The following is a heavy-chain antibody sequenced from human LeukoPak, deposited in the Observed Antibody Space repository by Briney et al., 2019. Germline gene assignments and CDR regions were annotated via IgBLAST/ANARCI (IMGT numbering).Heavy chain of an antibody. Sequence: SVKVSCKASGGTFSSYAISWVRQAPGRGLEWMGGIIPIFGTANYAQKFQGRVTITADESTSTAYMELSSLRSEDTAVYYCVREGSLDSYGTETWFDPWGQGTLVTVSS. D-gene: IGHD5-18*01. CDR1: GGTFSSYA. CDR3: VREGSLDSYGTETWFDP. V-gene: IGHV1-69*01. J-gene: IGHJ5*02. CDR2: IIPIFGTA.